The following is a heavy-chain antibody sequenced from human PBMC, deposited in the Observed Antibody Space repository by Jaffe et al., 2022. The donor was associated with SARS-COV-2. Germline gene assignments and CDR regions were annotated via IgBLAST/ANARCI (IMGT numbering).Heavy chain of an antibody. V-gene: IGHV3-30-3*01. CDR3: ARDSGSEDTAMVGAFDI. CDR2: ISYDGSNK. J-gene: IGHJ3*02. CDR1: GFTFSSYA. D-gene: IGHD5-18*01. Sequence: QVQLVESGGGVVQPGRSLRLSCAASGFTFSSYAMHWVRQAPGKGLEWVAVISYDGSNKYYADSVKGRFTISRDNSKNTLYLQMNSLRAEDTAVYYCARDSGSEDTAMVGAFDIWGQGTMVTVSS.